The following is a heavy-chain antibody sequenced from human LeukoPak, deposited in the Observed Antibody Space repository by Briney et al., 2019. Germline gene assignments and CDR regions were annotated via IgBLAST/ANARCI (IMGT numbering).Heavy chain of an antibody. CDR1: GGSISPYY. D-gene: IGHD4-17*01. J-gene: IGHJ4*02. Sequence: SETLSLTCAVSGGSISPYYWMWIRQPPGKGLEWIGYISYSGSTSFNPSLRSRVTISLDTSTNQVSLKLRSVTAADTAVYYCARAGSYRLTTTLWGQGTLVTVSS. V-gene: IGHV4-59*01. CDR3: ARAGSYRLTTTL. CDR2: ISYSGST.